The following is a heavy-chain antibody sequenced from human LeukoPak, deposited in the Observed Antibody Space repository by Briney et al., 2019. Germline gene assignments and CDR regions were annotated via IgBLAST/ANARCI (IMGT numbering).Heavy chain of an antibody. CDR3: ARISPMAAAYDY. D-gene: IGHD6-13*01. CDR2: IYYSGST. V-gene: IGHV4-59*12. J-gene: IGHJ4*02. CDR1: GGSISSYF. Sequence: PSETLSLTCTVPGGSISSYFWSWIRQPPGKGLERIGYIYYSGSTDYNPSLRSRVTISVDTSKNQFSLKLSSVTAADTAVYYCARISPMAAAYDYWGQGTLVTVSS.